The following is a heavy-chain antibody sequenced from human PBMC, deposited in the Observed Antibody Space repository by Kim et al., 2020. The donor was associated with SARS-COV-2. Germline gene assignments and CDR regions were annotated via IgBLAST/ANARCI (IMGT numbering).Heavy chain of an antibody. Sequence: GGSLRLSCAASGFPFSSSVMPWVRRAPGKGLEWVSIISNGATKKFYSDSLKGRFTISRDNSKRTPYLQMNSLRAEDTAIYYCAKSAHASCLDHDYWG. CDR3: AKSAHASCLDHDY. J-gene: IGHJ4*01. CDR2: ISNGATKK. CDR1: GFPFSSSV. V-gene: IGHV3-23*03. D-gene: IGHD2-15*01.